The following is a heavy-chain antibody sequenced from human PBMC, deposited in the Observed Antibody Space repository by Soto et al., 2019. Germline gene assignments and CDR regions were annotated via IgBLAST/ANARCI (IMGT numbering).Heavy chain of an antibody. V-gene: IGHV3-30-3*01. CDR2: ISYDGSNK. J-gene: IGHJ4*02. CDR3: ARPYSSGWYGDLDY. CDR1: GFTFSSYA. Sequence: QVQLVESGGGVVQPGRSLRLSCTASGFTFSSYAMHWVRQAPGKGLEWVAVISYDGSNKYYADSVKGRFTISRDNSKNTMNLHMNSLRVEDTAVYYCARPYSSGWYGDLDYWGQGTLVTVSS. D-gene: IGHD6-19*01.